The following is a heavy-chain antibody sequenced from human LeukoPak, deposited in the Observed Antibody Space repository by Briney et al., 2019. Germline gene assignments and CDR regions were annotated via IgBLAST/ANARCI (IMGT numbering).Heavy chain of an antibody. Sequence: GGSLRLSCAASGFTFSSNAMSWVRQAPGKGLEWVSVISVSGSRAYYADFVKGRFTVSRDNSKNTVLLQMNSLRVEDTTVYYCTKDHDGMHAWGQGTTVTVSS. J-gene: IGHJ6*02. V-gene: IGHV3-23*01. CDR3: TKDHDGMHA. CDR2: ISVSGSRA. CDR1: GFTFSSNA.